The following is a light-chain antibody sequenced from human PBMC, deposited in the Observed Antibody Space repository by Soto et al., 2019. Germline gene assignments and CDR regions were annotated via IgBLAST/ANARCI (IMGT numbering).Light chain of an antibody. Sequence: AIQLTQSPSSLSTGDRVTITCRASQDVSGYVAWYQQKPGKPPRLLIYAASTLQTGVPSRFSGSGSGTDFTLTITCLQSEDYATYYCQQYSSHATFGQGTKVDIK. CDR3: QQYSSHAT. J-gene: IGKJ1*01. CDR1: QDVSGY. V-gene: IGKV1-8*01. CDR2: AAS.